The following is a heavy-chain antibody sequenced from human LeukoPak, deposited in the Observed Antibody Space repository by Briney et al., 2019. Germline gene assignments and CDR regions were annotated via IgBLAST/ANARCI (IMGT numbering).Heavy chain of an antibody. CDR3: ARAGDSSGWYFSGSWFDP. J-gene: IGHJ5*02. Sequence: EASVRVSCTASGGTFSSYAISWVRQAPGQGLEWMGGIIPIFGTANYAQKFQGRVTITADESTSTAYMELSSLRSEDTAVYYCARAGDSSGWYFSGSWFDPWGQGTLVTVSS. CDR1: GGTFSSYA. V-gene: IGHV1-69*13. CDR2: IIPIFGTA. D-gene: IGHD6-19*01.